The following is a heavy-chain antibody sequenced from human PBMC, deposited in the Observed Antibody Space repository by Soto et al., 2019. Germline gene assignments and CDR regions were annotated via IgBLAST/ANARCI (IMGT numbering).Heavy chain of an antibody. CDR1: GFTFSVYA. J-gene: IGHJ4*02. CDR3: AKALYGGFTY. Sequence: EVRLLESGGGLVQPGGSLRLSCAASGFTFSVYAMSWVRQAPGKGLEWVSGISGSGDSTHYADSVKGRFTVSRDNSKSMLYPQTNSLRAEETAIYYCAKALYGGFTYWGQGTLVTVSS. D-gene: IGHD3-10*01. CDR2: ISGSGDST. V-gene: IGHV3-23*01.